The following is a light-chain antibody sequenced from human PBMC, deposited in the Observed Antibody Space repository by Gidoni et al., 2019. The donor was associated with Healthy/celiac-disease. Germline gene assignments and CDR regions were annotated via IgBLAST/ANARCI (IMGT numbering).Light chain of an antibody. J-gene: IGKJ2*01. Sequence: EIVLTQSPATLSLSPGERATLSCRASQSVSSYLAWYQQKPGQAPRLLIDDASNRATGIPARFSGSGSGTDFTLTISSLEPEDFAVYYCQQRSNRVTFGQGTKLEIK. V-gene: IGKV3-11*01. CDR1: QSVSSY. CDR2: DAS. CDR3: QQRSNRVT.